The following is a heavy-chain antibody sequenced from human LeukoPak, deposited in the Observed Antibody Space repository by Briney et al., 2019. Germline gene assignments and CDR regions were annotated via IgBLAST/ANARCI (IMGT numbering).Heavy chain of an antibody. CDR2: ISAYNGNT. Sequence: SVKVSCKASGYTFTSYGISWVRQAPGQGLEWMGWISAYNGNTNYAQKLQGRVTMTTDTSTSTAYMELRSLRSDDTAVYYCARASHYYGSGSYYRYWGQGTLVTVSS. CDR3: ARASHYYGSGSYYRY. D-gene: IGHD3-10*01. V-gene: IGHV1-18*01. CDR1: GYTFTSYG. J-gene: IGHJ4*02.